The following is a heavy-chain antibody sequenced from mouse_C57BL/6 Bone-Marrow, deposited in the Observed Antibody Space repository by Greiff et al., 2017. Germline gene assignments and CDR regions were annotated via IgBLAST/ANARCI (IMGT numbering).Heavy chain of an antibody. CDR1: GFTFSSYG. Sequence: EVQGVESGGDLVKPGGSLKLSCAAYGFTFSSYGMSWVRQTPDKRLEWVATISSGGSYTYYPDSVKGRFTISRDNAKNTLYLQMSSLKSEDTAMYYCARQLRGDYYAMDYWGQGTSGTVSS. CDR3: ARQLRGDYYAMDY. V-gene: IGHV5-6*01. D-gene: IGHD2-12*01. J-gene: IGHJ4*01. CDR2: ISSGGSYT.